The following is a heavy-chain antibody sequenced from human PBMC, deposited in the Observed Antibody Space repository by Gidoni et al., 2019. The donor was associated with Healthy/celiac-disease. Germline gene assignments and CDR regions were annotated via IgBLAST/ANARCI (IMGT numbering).Heavy chain of an antibody. J-gene: IGHJ5*02. V-gene: IGHV1-46*03. Sequence: QVQLVQSGAEVKKPGASVKVSCKASGSTFPSYYMHWVRQAPGQGLEWMGIINPSGGSTSYAQKFQGRVTMTRDTSTSTVYMELRSLRSEDTAVYYCARDTKRFGVVPVHWFDPWGQGTLVTVSS. CDR3: ARDTKRFGVVPVHWFDP. CDR1: GSTFPSYY. CDR2: INPSGGST. D-gene: IGHD3-3*01.